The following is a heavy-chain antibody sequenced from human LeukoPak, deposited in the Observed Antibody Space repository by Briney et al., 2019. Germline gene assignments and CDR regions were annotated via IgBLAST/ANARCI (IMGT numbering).Heavy chain of an antibody. CDR1: RFTFSDYW. Sequence: GGSLRLSCAASRFTFSDYWMSWVRQAPGKGLEWLANIKEDGSEKYYVDSVKGRFTVSRDNAKNSVYLQMNTLRAEDTGVYYCARGSRPVYDFWAGWTVDYWGRGTLVTVSS. D-gene: IGHD3-3*01. CDR2: IKEDGSEK. J-gene: IGHJ4*02. CDR3: ARGSRPVYDFWAGWTVDY. V-gene: IGHV3-7*04.